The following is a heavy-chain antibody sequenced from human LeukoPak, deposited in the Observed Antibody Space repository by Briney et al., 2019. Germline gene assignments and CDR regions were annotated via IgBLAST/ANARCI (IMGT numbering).Heavy chain of an antibody. J-gene: IGHJ4*02. V-gene: IGHV3-33*01. CDR1: GFTFSSFG. CDR2: IWYDGSNK. D-gene: IGHD4-23*01. Sequence: PGGSLRLSCAASGFTFSSFGMHWVRQAPGKGLEWVAVIWYDGSNKYYAGSVKGRFTISRDNSKNTLYLQMNSLRAEDTAVYYCARGPAVTPFDYWGQGTLVTVSS. CDR3: ARGPAVTPFDY.